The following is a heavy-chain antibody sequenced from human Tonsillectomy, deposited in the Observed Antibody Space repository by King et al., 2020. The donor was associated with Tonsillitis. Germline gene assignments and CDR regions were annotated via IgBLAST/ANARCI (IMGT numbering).Heavy chain of an antibody. Sequence: VQLVESGGGVVQPGRSLRLSCAASGFTFSNYGMHWVRQAPGKGLEGVAVIWYDGSNQYYADSVKGRFTISRDNSKNTLYLQMNSLRAEDTAVYYCARGEYYYDSSGYPGDYWGQGTLVTVSS. D-gene: IGHD3-22*01. CDR3: ARGEYYYDSSGYPGDY. CDR2: IWYDGSNQ. CDR1: GFTFSNYG. V-gene: IGHV3-33*08. J-gene: IGHJ4*02.